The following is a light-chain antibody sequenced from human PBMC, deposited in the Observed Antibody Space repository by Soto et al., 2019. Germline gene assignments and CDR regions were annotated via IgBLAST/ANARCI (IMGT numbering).Light chain of an antibody. CDR3: QSYDSSLSGL. CDR2: GNS. J-gene: IGLJ1*01. CDR1: SSNIGAGYD. V-gene: IGLV1-40*01. Sequence: QAVVTQPPSVSGAPGQRVTISCTGSSSNIGAGYDVHWYQQLLGTAPKLLIYGNSNRPSGVPDRFSGSKSGTSASLAITGLQAEDEADYYCQSYDSSLSGLFGTGTKLTVL.